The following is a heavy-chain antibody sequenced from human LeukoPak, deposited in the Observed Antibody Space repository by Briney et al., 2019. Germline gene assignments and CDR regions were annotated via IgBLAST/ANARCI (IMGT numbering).Heavy chain of an antibody. V-gene: IGHV3-23*01. CDR3: AKDQRGYDKPIDY. Sequence: SGGSLRLSCAASGFTFSLYAMSWVRQAPGKGLEWVSAISGSGGYTDYADSVKGRFTISRDNSKNTLYVQMNSLRAEDTAVYYCAKDQRGYDKPIDYWGQGTLVTVSS. CDR2: ISGSGGYT. CDR1: GFTFSLYA. D-gene: IGHD5-12*01. J-gene: IGHJ4*02.